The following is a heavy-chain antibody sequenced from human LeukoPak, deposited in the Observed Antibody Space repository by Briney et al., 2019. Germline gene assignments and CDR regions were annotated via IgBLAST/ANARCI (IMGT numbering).Heavy chain of an antibody. D-gene: IGHD3-10*02. CDR2: AGWAGGTT. CDR3: AKELDTMFFDY. V-gene: IGHV3-43*01. Sequence: PGGSLRLSCATPGFNFDRYTIHWVRQAPGKGLEWVSLAGWAGGTTFYSDSVRGRFTISRDSGRKSVYLQMNSLTTDDTAFYFCAKELDTMFFDYWGQGALVTVSS. CDR1: GFNFDRYT. J-gene: IGHJ4*02.